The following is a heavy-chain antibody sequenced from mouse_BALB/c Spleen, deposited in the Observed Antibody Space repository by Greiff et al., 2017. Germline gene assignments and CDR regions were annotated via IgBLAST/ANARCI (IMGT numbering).Heavy chain of an antibody. CDR2: IRNKANGYTT. J-gene: IGHJ2*01. CDR1: GFTFTDYY. Sequence: EVMLVESGGGLVQPGGSLRLSCATSGFTFTDYYMSWVRQPPGKALEWLGFIRNKANGYTTEYSASVKGRFTISRDNSQSILYLQMNTLRAEDSATYYGARDRGYFDYWGQGTTLTVSS. V-gene: IGHV7-3*02. CDR3: ARDRGYFDY.